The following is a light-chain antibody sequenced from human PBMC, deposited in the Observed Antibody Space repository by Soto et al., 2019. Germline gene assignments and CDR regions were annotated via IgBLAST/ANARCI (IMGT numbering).Light chain of an antibody. CDR3: QQYGSSRWT. J-gene: IGKJ1*01. CDR1: QSVSSIY. CDR2: GAS. Sequence: EIVLTQSPGTLSLSPGERATLSCRASQSVSSIYLAWYQQKPGQAPRLLIYGASSRATGIPDRISGSGSGTDFTLTISRLEPEDFAVYYCQQYGSSRWTFGQGTKVEI. V-gene: IGKV3-20*01.